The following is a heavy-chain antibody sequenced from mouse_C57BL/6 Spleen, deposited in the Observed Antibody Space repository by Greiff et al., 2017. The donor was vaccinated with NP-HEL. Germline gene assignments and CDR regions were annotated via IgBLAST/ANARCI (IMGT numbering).Heavy chain of an antibody. D-gene: IGHD1-1*01. Sequence: QVQLQQSGAELVKPGASVKISCKASGYAFSSYWMNWVKQRPGKGLEWIGQIYPGDGDPNYNGKFKGKATLTADKSSSTAYMQLSSLTSEDSAVYFCARRTTVRVFDVWGTVTTVTVSS. CDR3: ARRTTVRVFDV. CDR1: GYAFSSYW. CDR2: IYPGDGDP. V-gene: IGHV1-80*01. J-gene: IGHJ1*03.